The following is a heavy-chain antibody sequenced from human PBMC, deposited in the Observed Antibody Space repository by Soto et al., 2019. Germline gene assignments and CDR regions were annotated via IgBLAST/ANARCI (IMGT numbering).Heavy chain of an antibody. D-gene: IGHD1-1*01. CDR2: ISYDGSNK. Sequence: QVQLVESGGGVVQPGRSLRLSCAASGFTFSSYGMHWVRQAPGKGLEWVAVISYDGSNKYYADSVKGRFTISRDNSKNTLYLQMNSLRAEDTAVYYCAKGHRTTYRRPYYYYGMDVWGQGTTVTVSS. CDR1: GFTFSSYG. V-gene: IGHV3-30*18. J-gene: IGHJ6*02. CDR3: AKGHRTTYRRPYYYYGMDV.